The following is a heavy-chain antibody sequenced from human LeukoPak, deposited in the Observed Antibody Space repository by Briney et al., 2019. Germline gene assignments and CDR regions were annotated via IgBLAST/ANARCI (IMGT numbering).Heavy chain of an antibody. CDR3: TRGGDYSYDY. CDR2: IRNKANTYAT. J-gene: IGHJ4*02. V-gene: IGHV3-73*01. CDR1: GFTFSGST. D-gene: IGHD3-16*01. Sequence: PGGSLRLSCAASGFTFSGSTMHCVRQASGKGLEWVGRIRNKANTYATTYGPSVKGRFTISRDDSKNTAYLQMDSLKTEDTAVYYCTRGGDYSYDYWGQGTLVTVSS.